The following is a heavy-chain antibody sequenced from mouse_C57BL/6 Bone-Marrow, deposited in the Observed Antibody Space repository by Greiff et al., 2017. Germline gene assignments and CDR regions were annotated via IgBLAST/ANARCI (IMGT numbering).Heavy chain of an antibody. V-gene: IGHV1-69*01. D-gene: IGHD1-1*01. CDR1: GYTFTSYW. CDR2: IDPSDSYT. J-gene: IGHJ4*01. CDR3: ARDTVVANYYAMDY. Sequence: QVQLQQSGAELVMPGASVKLSCKASGYTFTSYWMHWVKQRPGQGLEWIGEIDPSDSYTNYNQKFKGKSTLTVDKSSSTAYMQLSSLTSEDSAVYYWARDTVVANYYAMDYWGQGTSVTGSS.